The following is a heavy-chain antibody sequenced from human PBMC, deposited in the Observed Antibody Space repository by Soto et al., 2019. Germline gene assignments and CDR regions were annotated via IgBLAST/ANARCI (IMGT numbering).Heavy chain of an antibody. D-gene: IGHD2-8*01. CDR2: ISGSGGST. CDR3: AKEGADIVLMVYAYYYYYGMDV. CDR1: GFTFSSYA. J-gene: IGHJ6*02. V-gene: IGHV3-23*01. Sequence: EVQLLESGGGLVQPGGSLRLSCAASGFTFSSYAMSWVRQAPGKGLEWVSAISGSGGSTYYADSVKGRFTISRDNSKNTLYLQMNSLRAEDTAVYYCAKEGADIVLMVYAYYYYYGMDVWGQGTTVTVSS.